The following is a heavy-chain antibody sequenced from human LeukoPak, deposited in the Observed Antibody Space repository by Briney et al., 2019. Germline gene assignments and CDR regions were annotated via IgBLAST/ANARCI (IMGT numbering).Heavy chain of an antibody. CDR1: GFTLGTYS. Sequence: GGSLRLSCAASGFTLGTYSMNWVRQALGKGLEWVSYISSSTSGIYYADSVKGRFTISRDNAKSSLYLQMNSLRAEDSALYYCARDGVGAFDFDYWGQGTLVTVSS. J-gene: IGHJ4*02. CDR3: ARDGVGAFDFDY. CDR2: ISSSTSGI. V-gene: IGHV3-48*01. D-gene: IGHD3-10*01.